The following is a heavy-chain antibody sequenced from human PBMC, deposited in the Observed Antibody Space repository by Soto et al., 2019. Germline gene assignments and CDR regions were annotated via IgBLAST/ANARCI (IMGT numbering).Heavy chain of an antibody. Sequence: EVQLVESGGGLVQPGGSLRLSCAASGFTFSSYEMNWVRQAPGKGLEWVSYISSTGSTIYYADSVKGRFTISRDNAKNSLFLQMNSLRAEDSAVYYCARSSGLFGYYFDSWGQGTLVTVSS. CDR2: ISSTGSTI. CDR3: ARSSGLFGYYFDS. CDR1: GFTFSSYE. V-gene: IGHV3-48*03. D-gene: IGHD3-10*02. J-gene: IGHJ4*02.